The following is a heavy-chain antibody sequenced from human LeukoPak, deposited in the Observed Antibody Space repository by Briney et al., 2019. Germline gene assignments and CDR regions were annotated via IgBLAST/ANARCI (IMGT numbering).Heavy chain of an antibody. J-gene: IGHJ4*02. D-gene: IGHD5-18*01. CDR1: GGTFTSYA. CDR2: IIPILGTA. Sequence: AASVKVSCKASGGTFTSYAISWVRQAPGQGLEWMGGIIPILGTANYAQKFQGRVTITTDESTSTAYMELSSLRSEDTAVYYCAIQDTAMVSGFDYWGQGTLVTVSS. V-gene: IGHV1-69*05. CDR3: AIQDTAMVSGFDY.